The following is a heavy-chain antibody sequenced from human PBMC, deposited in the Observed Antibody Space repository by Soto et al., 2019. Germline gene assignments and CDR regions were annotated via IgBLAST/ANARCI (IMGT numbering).Heavy chain of an antibody. J-gene: IGHJ2*01. D-gene: IGHD3-22*01. Sequence: QVQLVQSGAEVKKPGASVKVSCKTSGYTFRTYGISWVRQAPGQGLAWMGWISSYNDKTKYSQKIEGRATMTTDTFTSTAYLELRSLRADDTAVYYCARDSHDYDSSYWYFDFWGRGTLVTVSS. V-gene: IGHV1-18*01. CDR1: GYTFRTYG. CDR3: ARDSHDYDSSYWYFDF. CDR2: ISSYNDKT.